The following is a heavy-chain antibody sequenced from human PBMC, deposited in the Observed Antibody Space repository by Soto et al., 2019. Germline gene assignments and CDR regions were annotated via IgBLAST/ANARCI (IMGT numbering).Heavy chain of an antibody. CDR2: MYNTGST. CDR1: GGSISGYY. Sequence: TLSLTCTVSGGSISGYYWSWIRQPPWKVLEWIGYMYNTGSTVYNPSFKSRVTISVDTSKNQFSLKLNSVAAADTAVYYCARDLWGYCGTDCYPLDVWGQGTTVTVSS. V-gene: IGHV4-59*01. D-gene: IGHD2-21*02. J-gene: IGHJ6*02. CDR3: ARDLWGYCGTDCYPLDV.